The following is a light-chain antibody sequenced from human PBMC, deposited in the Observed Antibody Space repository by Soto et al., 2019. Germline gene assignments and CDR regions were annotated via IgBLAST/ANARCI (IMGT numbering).Light chain of an antibody. V-gene: IGKV3-11*01. J-gene: IGKJ5*01. Sequence: EVVLTQSPVTLSLSPGERATLSCRASQSFRGLLAWYQQKPGQAPRLLIYDAYNRATGIPPRFSGSGSGTDFTLTISSLEPEDPPVSYRQQPHMWPITFGQRTRLEIK. CDR1: QSFRGL. CDR2: DAY. CDR3: QQPHMWPIT.